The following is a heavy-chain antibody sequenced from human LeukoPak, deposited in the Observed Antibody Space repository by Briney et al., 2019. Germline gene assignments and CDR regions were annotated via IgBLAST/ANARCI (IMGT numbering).Heavy chain of an antibody. CDR3: ASPRVIFGVANDAFDI. Sequence: ASVKVSCKASGGTFSSYAISWVRQAPGQGLEWMGGIIPIFGTANYAQKFQGRVTITTDESTSTAYMELSSLRSEGTAVYYCASPRVIFGVANDAFDIWGQGTMVTVSS. CDR1: GGTFSSYA. D-gene: IGHD3-3*01. J-gene: IGHJ3*02. CDR2: IIPIFGTA. V-gene: IGHV1-69*05.